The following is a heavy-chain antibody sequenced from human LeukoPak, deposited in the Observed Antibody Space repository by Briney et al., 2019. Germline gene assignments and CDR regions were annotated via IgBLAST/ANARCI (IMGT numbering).Heavy chain of an antibody. D-gene: IGHD2-8*01. J-gene: IGHJ5*02. V-gene: IGHV3-74*01. Sequence: GGSLRLSCAASGFTFSGFWMHWVRQAPGKGLMWVSHINVGGSTTSYADSVKGRFTISRDNAKNTLYLQMNSLRANDTAVYYCARGSGRNGWFDPWGQGTLVTVSS. CDR2: INVGGSTT. CDR1: GFTFSGFW. CDR3: ARGSGRNGWFDP.